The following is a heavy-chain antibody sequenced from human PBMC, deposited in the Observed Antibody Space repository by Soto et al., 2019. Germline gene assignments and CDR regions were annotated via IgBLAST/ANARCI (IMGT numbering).Heavy chain of an antibody. Sequence: QVQLQESGPGLVKLSQTLSLTCTVSGGSISSSDYYWSWIRQPPGKGLEWIGYIYYSGSTYYNPSLRSRVTISVDTSKNQFSLKLSSVTAADTAVYYCARVGGFGATTIDYWGQGTLVTVSS. CDR3: ARVGGFGATTIDY. V-gene: IGHV4-30-4*01. CDR1: GGSISSSDYY. D-gene: IGHD3-10*01. CDR2: IYYSGST. J-gene: IGHJ4*02.